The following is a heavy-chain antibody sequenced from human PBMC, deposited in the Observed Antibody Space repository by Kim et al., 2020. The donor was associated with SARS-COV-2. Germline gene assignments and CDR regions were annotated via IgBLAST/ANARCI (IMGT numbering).Heavy chain of an antibody. Sequence: ADAVKGRFTISRDNAKNSLYLQMNSLRAEDTAVYYCARGGGGSGVLYFDYWGQGTLVTVSS. J-gene: IGHJ4*02. V-gene: IGHV3-21*01. D-gene: IGHD2-15*01. CDR3: ARGGGGSGVLYFDY.